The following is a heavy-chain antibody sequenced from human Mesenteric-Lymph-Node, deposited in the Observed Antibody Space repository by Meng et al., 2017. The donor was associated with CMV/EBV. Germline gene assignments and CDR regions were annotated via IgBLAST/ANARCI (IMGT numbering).Heavy chain of an antibody. CDR3: AKASPSRYCSSTSCYFDY. J-gene: IGHJ4*02. CDR1: GFRFNAYG. V-gene: IGHV3-30*02. D-gene: IGHD2-2*01. Sequence: GESLKISCAASGFRFNAYGMHWVRQAPGKGLEWVAFKRYDGSGEYYADSVKGRFTISRDNSKNTLYLQMNSLRAEDTAVYYCAKASPSRYCSSTSCYFDYWGQGTLVTVSS. CDR2: KRYDGSGE.